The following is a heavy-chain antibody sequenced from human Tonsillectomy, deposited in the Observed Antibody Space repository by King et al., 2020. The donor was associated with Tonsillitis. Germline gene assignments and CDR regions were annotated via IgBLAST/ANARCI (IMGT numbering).Heavy chain of an antibody. J-gene: IGHJ6*02. CDR2: IIPILGIA. CDR3: ARAPYYYGSVSFYYYYGMDV. V-gene: IGHV1-69*09. Sequence: QLVQSGAEVKKPGSSVKVSCKASGGTFSSYAISWVRQAPGQGLEWMGRIIPILGIANYAQKFQGRVTITADKSTSTAYMELSSLRSEDTAVYYCARAPYYYGSVSFYYYYGMDVWGQGTTVTVSS. CDR1: GGTFSSYA. D-gene: IGHD3-10*01.